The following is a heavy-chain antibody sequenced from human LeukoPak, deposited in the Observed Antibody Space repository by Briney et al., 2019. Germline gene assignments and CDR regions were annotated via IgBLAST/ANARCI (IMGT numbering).Heavy chain of an antibody. CDR1: GFTFSSYW. CDR3: ASSPQY. CDR2: IYSGGST. V-gene: IGHV3-53*01. Sequence: PGGSLRLSCAASGFTFSSYWMSWVRQAPGKGLEWVSVIYSGGSTYYADSVKGRFTISRDNSKNTLYLQMNSLRAEDTAVYYCASSPQYWGQGTLVTVSS. J-gene: IGHJ4*02.